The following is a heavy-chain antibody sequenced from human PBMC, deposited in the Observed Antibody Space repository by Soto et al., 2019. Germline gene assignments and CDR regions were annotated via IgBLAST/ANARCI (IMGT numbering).Heavy chain of an antibody. CDR3: AKGKAYCSSTGCPYYFDY. CDR1: GFTFSSYG. D-gene: IGHD2-2*01. J-gene: IGHJ4*02. Sequence: GSLRLSCAASGFTFSSYGMHWVRQAPGKGLEWVAVTSYDGSNKYYADSVKGRLTISRDNSKNMLYLQMNSLRAEDTAVYYCAKGKAYCSSTGCPYYFDYWGQGTLVTVSS. V-gene: IGHV3-30*18. CDR2: TSYDGSNK.